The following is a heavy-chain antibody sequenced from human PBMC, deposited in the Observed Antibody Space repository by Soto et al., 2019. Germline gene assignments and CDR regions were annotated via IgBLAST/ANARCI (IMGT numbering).Heavy chain of an antibody. V-gene: IGHV3-9*01. J-gene: IGHJ6*03. CDR1: GFTFDDYA. CDR2: ISWNSGSI. CDR3: AAQPSYYYYMDV. Sequence: EVQLVESGGGSVQPSRSLRLSCAASGFTFDDYAMHWVRQAPGKGLEWVSGISWNSGSIGYADSVKGRFTISRDNAKNSLYLQMNSLRAEDTALYYWAAQPSYYYYMDVWGKGTTVTVSS. D-gene: IGHD2-2*01.